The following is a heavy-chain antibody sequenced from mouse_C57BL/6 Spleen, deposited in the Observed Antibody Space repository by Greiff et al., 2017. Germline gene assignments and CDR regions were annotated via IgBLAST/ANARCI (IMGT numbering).Heavy chain of an antibody. J-gene: IGHJ4*01. CDR3: AKDGYSAHYYAMDY. D-gene: IGHD2-3*01. CDR2: IDPSDSET. CDR1: GYTFTSYW. V-gene: IGHV1-52*01. Sequence: VQLQQPGAELVRPGSSVKLSCKASGYTFTSYWMHWVKQRPIQGLEWIGNIDPSDSETHYNQKFKDKATLTVDKSSSTAYMQLSSLTSEDSAVYYCAKDGYSAHYYAMDYWGQGTSVTVSS.